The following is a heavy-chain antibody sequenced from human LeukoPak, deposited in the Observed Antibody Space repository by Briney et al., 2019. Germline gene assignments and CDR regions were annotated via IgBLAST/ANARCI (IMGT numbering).Heavy chain of an antibody. D-gene: IGHD6-19*01. CDR1: GFTFSSYA. V-gene: IGHV3-23*01. J-gene: IGHJ4*02. Sequence: GGSLRLSCAASGFTFSSYAMSWVRQAPGKGLEWVSAISGSGGSTYYADSVKGRFTISRDNSKNTLYLQMNSLRAEDTAVYCCAKDLEQWLSRTLYYFDYWGQGTLVTVSS. CDR2: ISGSGGST. CDR3: AKDLEQWLSRTLYYFDY.